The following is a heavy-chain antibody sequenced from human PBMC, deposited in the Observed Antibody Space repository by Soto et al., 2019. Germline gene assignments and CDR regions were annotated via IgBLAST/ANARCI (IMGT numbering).Heavy chain of an antibody. J-gene: IGHJ3*02. CDR3: ARGVSPKGIGLMVYDDAFDI. D-gene: IGHD2-8*01. CDR1: GYTFTSYG. CDR2: ISAYNGNT. V-gene: IGHV1-18*04. Sequence: ASVKVSCQASGYTFTSYGISWVRQAPGQVLEWMVLISAYNGNTNSAQKLQGRVTITTETSTSTAYMELRSLRSDDTAVYYCARGVSPKGIGLMVYDDAFDIWG.